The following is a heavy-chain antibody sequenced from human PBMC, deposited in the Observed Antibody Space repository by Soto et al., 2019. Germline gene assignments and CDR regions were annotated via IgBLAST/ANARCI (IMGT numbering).Heavy chain of an antibody. CDR1: GFTFSRYG. Sequence: QAQLVESGGGVVQPGRSLRLSCVASGFTFSRYGMHWVRQAPGKGLEWVAVTSYDGNNEYYADSVKGRFTISRDNSKDTLYLQMNSLRVEDTAVYYCAKDSYGMDVWGQGTTVTVSS. CDR3: AKDSYGMDV. CDR2: TSYDGNNE. J-gene: IGHJ6*02. V-gene: IGHV3-30*18.